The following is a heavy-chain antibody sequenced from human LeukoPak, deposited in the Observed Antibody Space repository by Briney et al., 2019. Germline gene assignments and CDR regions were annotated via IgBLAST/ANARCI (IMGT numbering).Heavy chain of an antibody. CDR3: ARHARYCGTTSCYFKY. Sequence: GESLKISCKGSGYSFPSYWITWVRQMPGKGLEWMGSIDPSGSYTNYSPSFQGHVTISADKSISTAYLQWNSLEASDTAMYYCARHARYCGTTSCYFKYWGQGTLVTVSS. CDR1: GYSFPSYW. D-gene: IGHD2-2*01. J-gene: IGHJ4*02. CDR2: IDPSGSYT. V-gene: IGHV5-10-1*01.